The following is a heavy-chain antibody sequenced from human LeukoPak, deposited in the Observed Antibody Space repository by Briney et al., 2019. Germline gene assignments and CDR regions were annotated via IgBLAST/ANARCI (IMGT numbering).Heavy chain of an antibody. CDR1: GSSISSGYF. V-gene: IGHV4-38-2*02. D-gene: IGHD2-21*02. CDR2: ISHSGST. Sequence: PSETLSLTCAVSGSSISSGYFWGWIRQPPGKGLEWIGSISHSGSTFYNPSLKSRVTISIDTSKNQFSLKMTSVTAADTAVYYCARELSGGDYAYWGQGTLVTVSS. CDR3: ARELSGGDYAY. J-gene: IGHJ4*02.